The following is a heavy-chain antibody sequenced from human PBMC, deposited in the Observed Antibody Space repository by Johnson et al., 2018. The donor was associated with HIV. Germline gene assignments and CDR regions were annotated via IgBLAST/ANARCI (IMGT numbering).Heavy chain of an antibody. D-gene: IGHD6-13*01. Sequence: QLVESGGVVVQPGVSLRLSCAASGFTFDNYAMHWVRQAPGKGLEWVSLISWDGGSTYYADSVKGRFTISRDNAKKSLSLRMNSLRAEDTAVYYCAKRRGVFFDAFDIWGQGTMVTVSS. CDR1: GFTFDNYA. J-gene: IGHJ3*02. CDR2: ISWDGGST. CDR3: AKRRGVFFDAFDI. V-gene: IGHV3-43D*03.